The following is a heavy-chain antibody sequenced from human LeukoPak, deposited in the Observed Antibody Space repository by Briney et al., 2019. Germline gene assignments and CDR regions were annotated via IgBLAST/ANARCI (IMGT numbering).Heavy chain of an antibody. CDR1: GFTFSSYW. D-gene: IGHD2-21*02. Sequence: GGSLRLSCAAYGFTFSSYWMHWVRQAPGKGLVWVSRINSDGSSISYADSVKGRFTISRDNAKNTLYLQMNSLRAEDTAVYYCAREEVTMYYFDSWGQGTLVTVSS. CDR2: INSDGSSI. CDR3: AREEVTMYYFDS. J-gene: IGHJ4*02. V-gene: IGHV3-74*01.